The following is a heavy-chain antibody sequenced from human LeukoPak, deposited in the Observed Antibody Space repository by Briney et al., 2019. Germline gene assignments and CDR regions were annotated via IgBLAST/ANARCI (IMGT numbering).Heavy chain of an antibody. CDR1: GFTFSSYA. V-gene: IGHV3-30-3*01. CDR2: ISYDGSNK. D-gene: IGHD4-23*01. J-gene: IGHJ4*02. CDR3: ASQKPTVGFDY. Sequence: GGSLRLSCAASGFTFSSYAMHWVRQAPGKGLEWVAVISYDGSNKYYADSVKGRFTISRDNSKNTLYLQMNSLRAEDTAVYYCASQKPTVGFDYWGQGTLVTVSS.